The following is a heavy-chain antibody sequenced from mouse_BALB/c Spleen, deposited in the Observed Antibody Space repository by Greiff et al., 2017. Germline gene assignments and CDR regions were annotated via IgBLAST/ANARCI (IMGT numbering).Heavy chain of an antibody. V-gene: IGHV1-9*01. CDR2: ILPGSGST. J-gene: IGHJ1*01. CDR3: ASRGTFYWYFDV. D-gene: IGHD3-3*01. CDR1: GYTFSSYW. Sequence: VKLQESGAELMKPGASVKISCKATGYTFSSYWIEWVKQRPGHGLEWIGEILPGSGSTNYNEKFKGKATFTADTSSNTAYMQLSSLTSEDSAVYYCASRGTFYWYFDVWGAGTTVTVSS.